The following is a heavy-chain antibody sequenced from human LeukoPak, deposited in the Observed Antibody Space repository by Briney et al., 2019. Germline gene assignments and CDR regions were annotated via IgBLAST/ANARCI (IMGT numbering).Heavy chain of an antibody. CDR1: GLTPTSDT. V-gene: IGHV3-48*04. CDR3: ARDLIMVRGYYYYGMDV. D-gene: IGHD3-10*01. CDR2: ITSSSSTI. Sequence: GSLRLSCAASGLTPTSDTMEWGCDAPREGLEWGLYITSSSSTIYYADSVKGRFPISRENAKNSLYLQMNSLRAEDTVVYYCARDLIMVRGYYYYGMDVWGQGTTVTVSS. J-gene: IGHJ6*02.